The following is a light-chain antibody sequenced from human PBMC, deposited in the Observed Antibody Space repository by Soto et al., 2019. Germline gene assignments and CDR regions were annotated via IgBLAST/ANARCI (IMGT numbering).Light chain of an antibody. CDR1: SSDVGSYNY. V-gene: IGLV2-8*01. CDR3: NSYAGSNNWV. J-gene: IGLJ3*02. Sequence: QSALTQPASVSGSPGQSITISCTGTSSDVGSYNYVSWFQQHPGKAPKLMIYEVSKRPSGVPDRFSGSKSGNTASLTVSGLQAEDEADYYFNSYAGSNNWVFGGGTKVTVL. CDR2: EVS.